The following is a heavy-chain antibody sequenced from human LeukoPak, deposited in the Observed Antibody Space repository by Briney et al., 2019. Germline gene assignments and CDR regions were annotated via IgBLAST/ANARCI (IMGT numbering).Heavy chain of an antibody. CDR2: ITGSSTWT. J-gene: IGHJ2*01. Sequence: GGSLRLSCEASGFTFRTYGMTWVRQAPGKGLEWVSGITGSSTWTYYADSVKGRFTISRDNSKNTLHLQMNSLRAEDTAIYYCARELVSLGTGYFDLWGRGTLVTVSS. V-gene: IGHV3-23*01. CDR3: ARELVSLGTGYFDL. CDR1: GFTFRTYG. D-gene: IGHD7-27*01.